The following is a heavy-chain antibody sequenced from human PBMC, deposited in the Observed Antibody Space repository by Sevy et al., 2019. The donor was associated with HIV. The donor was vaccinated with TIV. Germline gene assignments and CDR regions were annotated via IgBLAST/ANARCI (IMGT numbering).Heavy chain of an antibody. CDR1: GFTFSGSA. Sequence: GGSLRLSCAASGFTFSGSAMHWVRQASGKGLEWVGSIRSKANSYATAYAASVKGRFTISRDDSKNTAYLQMNSLKTEDTAVYYCTRHRTGYTMFQHWGQGTLVTVSS. V-gene: IGHV3-73*01. J-gene: IGHJ1*01. CDR3: TRHRTGYTMFQH. D-gene: IGHD6-13*01. CDR2: IRSKANSYAT.